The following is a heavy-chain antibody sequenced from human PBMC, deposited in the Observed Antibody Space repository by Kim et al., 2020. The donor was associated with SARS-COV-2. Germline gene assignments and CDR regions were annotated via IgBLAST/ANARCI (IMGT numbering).Heavy chain of an antibody. J-gene: IGHJ6*02. CDR3: ARNGCSSTSCHRGYYYYYYGMDV. CDR1: GGSFSGYY. Sequence: SETLSLTCAVYGGSFSGYYWSWIRQPPGKGLEWIGEINHSGSTNYNPSLKSRVTISVDTSKNQFSLKLSSVTAADTAVYYCARNGCSSTSCHRGYYYYYYGMDVWGQGTTVTVSS. V-gene: IGHV4-34*01. D-gene: IGHD2-2*01. CDR2: INHSGST.